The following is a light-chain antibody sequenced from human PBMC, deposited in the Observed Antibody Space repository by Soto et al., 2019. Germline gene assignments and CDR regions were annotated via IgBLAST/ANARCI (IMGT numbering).Light chain of an antibody. Sequence: DIPMTQSPSTLSASVGDRVTITCRASQSISSWLAWYQQKPGKAPKVLIYDASSLGSGVPSRFSGSGSGTEFTLTISSLQPDDFATYYCQQYNSYSYTFGQGTKLEIK. CDR1: QSISSW. J-gene: IGKJ2*01. CDR2: DAS. CDR3: QQYNSYSYT. V-gene: IGKV1-5*01.